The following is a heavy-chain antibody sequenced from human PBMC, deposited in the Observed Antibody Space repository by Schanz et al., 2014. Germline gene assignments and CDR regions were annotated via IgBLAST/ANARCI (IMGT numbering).Heavy chain of an antibody. J-gene: IGHJ4*02. CDR3: TRDPDGTYYDGSGTYPDY. D-gene: IGHD3-10*01. CDR2: IYSVGDT. Sequence: EVQLVESGGGLVQPGGYLRLSCAASGFTVSSNYMNWVRQAPGKGLEWVSVIYSVGDTYYADSVKGRFSVSRDRSKNTLYLQMNSLRVEDTAVYYCTRDPDGTYYDGSGTYPDYWGQGTRVTVSS. CDR1: GFTVSSNY. V-gene: IGHV3-66*01.